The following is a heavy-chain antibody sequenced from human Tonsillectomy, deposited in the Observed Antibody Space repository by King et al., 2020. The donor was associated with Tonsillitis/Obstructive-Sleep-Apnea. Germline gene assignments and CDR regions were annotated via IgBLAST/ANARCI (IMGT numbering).Heavy chain of an antibody. D-gene: IGHD2-2*01. V-gene: IGHV4-34*01. CDR2: ISHSGST. J-gene: IGHJ4*02. CDR3: ARGSEIVVVPAAPYYFDY. Sequence: VQLQQWGAGLLKPSETLSLTCAVYGGSFSGYFWSWIRQPPGRGLEWIGEISHSGSTNYNPSLKSRVTISVDTSRNQFSLKLSSVTAADTAVYYCARGSEIVVVPAAPYYFDYWGQGTLVTVSS. CDR1: GGSFSGYF.